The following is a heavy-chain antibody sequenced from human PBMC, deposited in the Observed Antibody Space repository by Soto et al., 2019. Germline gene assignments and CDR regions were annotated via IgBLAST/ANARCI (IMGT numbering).Heavy chain of an antibody. CDR3: ARDSQYSTSWQRFDS. V-gene: IGHV1-18*01. D-gene: IGHD6-13*01. Sequence: QVQLVQPGGELKKPGASVKVSCKASGYTFTNYAISWVRQAPGRGLEWMGWVNTYNGNPNYAQIFQGRVTMTTDTSTGTAYMELRSLKSDDSAIYYCARDSQYSTSWQRFDSWGQGTLVTVSS. CDR2: VNTYNGNP. CDR1: GYTFTNYA. J-gene: IGHJ4*02.